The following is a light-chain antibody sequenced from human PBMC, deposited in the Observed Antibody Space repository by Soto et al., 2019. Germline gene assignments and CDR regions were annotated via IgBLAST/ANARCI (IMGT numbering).Light chain of an antibody. V-gene: IGKV3-20*01. J-gene: IGKJ1*01. CDR3: QQYGSSAT. CDR1: QSVSSNF. CDR2: GAS. Sequence: LSQSAGTLSLSPGERATLSCRASQSVSSNFSAWYQKTPGQAPRLLNYGASNRATGIPDRFSGRGSATDFPLTISRLEPEDFAVYYRQQYGSSATFGQGTKVDNK.